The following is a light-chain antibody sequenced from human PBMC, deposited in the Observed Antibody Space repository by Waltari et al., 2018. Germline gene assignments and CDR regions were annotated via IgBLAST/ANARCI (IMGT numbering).Light chain of an antibody. V-gene: IGLV3-21*02. CDR3: QVWDSNNDHHV. CDR2: DDS. J-gene: IGLJ1*01. Sequence: SYVLTQPPSVSVAPGQTARVTCGGYNIGGETVHWYQQKPGQPPVLVVYDDSDRPSGIPERFSGSNSGNTATLTISRVEAGDEADYYCQVWDSNNDHHVFGTGTSVTVL. CDR1: NIGGET.